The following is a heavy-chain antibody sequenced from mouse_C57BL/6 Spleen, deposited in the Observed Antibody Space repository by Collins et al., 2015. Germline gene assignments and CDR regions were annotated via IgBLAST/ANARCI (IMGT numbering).Heavy chain of an antibody. CDR3: AGGEYSNYDAMDY. CDR2: INPNNGGT. V-gene: IGHV1-26*01. D-gene: IGHD2-5*01. J-gene: IGHJ4*01. Sequence: MNWVKQSHGKSLEWIGDINPNNGGTSYNQKFKGKATLTVDKSSSTAYMELRSLTSEDSAVYYCAGGEYSNYDAMDYWGQGTSVTVSS.